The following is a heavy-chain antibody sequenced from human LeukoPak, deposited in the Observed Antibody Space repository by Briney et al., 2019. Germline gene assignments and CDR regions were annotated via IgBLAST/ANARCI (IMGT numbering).Heavy chain of an antibody. CDR1: GYSFTSYW. Sequence: GASLQISCQGSGYSFTSYWIGWVRQLPGKGLEWMGIIYPGDSDTRDSPSFQGQVTISADKSISTAYLQWSSLKASDTAMYYCARQYQYCSSTSCYRHDAFDIWGQGTMVTVSS. D-gene: IGHD2-2*01. CDR3: ARQYQYCSSTSCYRHDAFDI. V-gene: IGHV5-51*01. CDR2: IYPGDSDT. J-gene: IGHJ3*02.